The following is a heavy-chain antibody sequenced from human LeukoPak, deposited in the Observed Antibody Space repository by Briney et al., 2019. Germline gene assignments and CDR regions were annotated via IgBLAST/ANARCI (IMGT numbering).Heavy chain of an antibody. CDR2: IYPGDSDT. V-gene: IGHV5-51*01. CDR3: ARPYGDYGSGYYGMDV. J-gene: IGHJ6*02. CDR1: GYRFTSYW. Sequence: PGEPLNIPWKGSGYRFTSYWIGWVRQIPGKGLEWMGIIYPGDSDTRYSPSFQGQVTISADKSISTAYLQWSSLKASDTAMYYCARPYGDYGSGYYGMDVWGQGTTVTVSS. D-gene: IGHD4-17*01.